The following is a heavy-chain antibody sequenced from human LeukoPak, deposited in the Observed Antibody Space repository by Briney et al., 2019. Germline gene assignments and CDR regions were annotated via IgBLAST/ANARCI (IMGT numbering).Heavy chain of an antibody. CDR1: GGTFSSYA. V-gene: IGHV1-69*13. J-gene: IGHJ4*02. CDR2: IIPIFGTA. Sequence: ASVKVSCKASGGTFSSYAISWVRQTPGQGLEWMGGIIPIFGTANYAQKFQGRVTITADESTSTAYMELSSLRSEDTAVYYCARDRVVGATAAFDYWGQGTLVTVSS. CDR3: ARDRVVGATAAFDY. D-gene: IGHD1-26*01.